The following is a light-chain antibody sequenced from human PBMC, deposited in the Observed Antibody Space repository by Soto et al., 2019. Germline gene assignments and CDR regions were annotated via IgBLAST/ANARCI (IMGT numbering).Light chain of an antibody. CDR3: QSYDSSLSGSV. J-gene: IGLJ3*02. CDR2: GNS. Sequence: QSVLTQPPSVSGAPGQRVTISCTGSSSNIGAGYDVHWYQPLPGTAPNILIYGNSNRPSGVPDRFSGSKSGTSASLAITGLQAEDEADDYCQSYDSSLSGSVFGGGTKLTVL. V-gene: IGLV1-40*01. CDR1: SSNIGAGYD.